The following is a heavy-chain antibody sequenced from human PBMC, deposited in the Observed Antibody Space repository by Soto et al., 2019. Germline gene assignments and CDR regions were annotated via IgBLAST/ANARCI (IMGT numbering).Heavy chain of an antibody. Sequence: SVKVSCKASGGTFSSYTISWVRQAPGQGLEWMGRIIPILGIANYAQKFQGRVTITADKSTSTAYMELSSLRSEDTAVYYCARPKGYYYGSGDAFDIWGQGTVVTVSS. CDR2: IIPILGIA. CDR3: ARPKGYYYGSGDAFDI. J-gene: IGHJ3*02. D-gene: IGHD3-10*01. CDR1: GGTFSSYT. V-gene: IGHV1-69*02.